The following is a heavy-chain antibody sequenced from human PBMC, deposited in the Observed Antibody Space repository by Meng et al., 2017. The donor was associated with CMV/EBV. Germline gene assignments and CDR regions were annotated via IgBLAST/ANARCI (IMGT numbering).Heavy chain of an antibody. CDR2: IRYDGSNK. V-gene: IGHV3-30*02. Sequence: GESLKISCAASELTFSNYGMHWVRQAPGKGLEWVAFIRYDGSNKYYADFVKGRFTISRDSSKNTLYLQMNSLRAEDTAVYYCAKDGPLEIGRGFAVYYFDYWGQGTLVTVSS. CDR1: ELTFSNYG. J-gene: IGHJ4*02. CDR3: AKDGPLEIGRGFAVYYFDY. D-gene: IGHD3-10*01.